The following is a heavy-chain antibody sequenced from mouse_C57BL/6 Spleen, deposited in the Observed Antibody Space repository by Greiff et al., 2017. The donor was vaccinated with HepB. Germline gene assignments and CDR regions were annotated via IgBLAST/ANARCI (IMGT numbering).Heavy chain of an antibody. CDR2: IDPEDGDT. CDR1: GFNFKDYY. Sequence: VQLKESGAELVRPGASVKFSCTASGFNFKDYYMHWVKQRPEQGLEWIGRIDPEDGDTEYAPKFQGKATMTADTSSNTAYLQLSSLTSEDTAVYYCTLRGYAMDYWGQGTSVTVSS. V-gene: IGHV14-1*01. J-gene: IGHJ4*01. CDR3: TLRGYAMDY.